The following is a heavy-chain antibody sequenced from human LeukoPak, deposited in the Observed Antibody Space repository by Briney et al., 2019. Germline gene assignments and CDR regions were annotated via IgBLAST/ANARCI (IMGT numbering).Heavy chain of an antibody. J-gene: IGHJ6*03. D-gene: IGHD4-23*01. Sequence: LQTLSLTCTVSGGSISSGGYYWSWIRQHPGKGLEWIGYIYYSGSTYYNPSLKSRVTISVDTSKNQFSLKLSSVTAADTAVYYCARDRGEYGGNSGFRYYYMDVWGKGTTVTVSS. V-gene: IGHV4-31*03. CDR3: ARDRGEYGGNSGFRYYYMDV. CDR1: GGSISSGGYY. CDR2: IYYSGST.